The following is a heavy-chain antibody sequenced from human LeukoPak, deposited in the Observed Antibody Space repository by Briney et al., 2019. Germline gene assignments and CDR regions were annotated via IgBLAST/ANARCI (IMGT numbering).Heavy chain of an antibody. CDR3: ARDLSAQVGNRGGIDEDY. D-gene: IGHD3-16*02. Sequence: PGGSLRLSCSASGFTFSSYVIHWVRQAPGKGLEYVSAISSNGGNTYYADSLKGRFTISRDNSKNTLYLQMNSLRAEDTAVYYCARDLSAQVGNRGGIDEDYWGQGTLVTVSS. V-gene: IGHV3-64*04. CDR1: GFTFSSYV. CDR2: ISSNGGNT. J-gene: IGHJ4*02.